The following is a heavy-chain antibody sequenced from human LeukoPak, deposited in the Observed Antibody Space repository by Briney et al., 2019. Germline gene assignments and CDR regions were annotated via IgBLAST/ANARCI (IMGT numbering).Heavy chain of an antibody. J-gene: IGHJ6*03. Sequence: QPGGSLRLSCAASGFTFSTYSMNWVRQAPGKGLEWVSYISSSSSTIYYADSVKGRFTISRDNAKSSLYPQMNSLRAEDTAVYYCARDDHYYYYYMDVWGKGTTVTVSS. CDR2: ISSSSSTI. V-gene: IGHV3-48*01. CDR1: GFTFSTYS. CDR3: ARDDHYYYYYMDV.